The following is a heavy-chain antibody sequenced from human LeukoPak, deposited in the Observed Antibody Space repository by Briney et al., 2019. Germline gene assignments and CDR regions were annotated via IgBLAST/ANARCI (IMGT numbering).Heavy chain of an antibody. CDR1: GFTFSSYT. CDR2: ISSSGSTI. CDR3: AKGVKVPLLRYFSYYMDV. J-gene: IGHJ6*03. Sequence: PGGSLRLSCAASGFTFSSYTMNWVRQAPGKGLEWVSYISSSGSTIYYADSVKGRFTISRDNSKNTLYLQMNSLRAEDTAVYYCAKGVKVPLLRYFSYYMDVWGKGTTVTISS. D-gene: IGHD3-9*01. V-gene: IGHV3-48*01.